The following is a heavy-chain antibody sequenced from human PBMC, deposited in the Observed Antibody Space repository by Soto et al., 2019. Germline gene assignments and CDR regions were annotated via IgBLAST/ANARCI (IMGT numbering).Heavy chain of an antibody. CDR1: GFSFTTAGVA. D-gene: IGHD5-12*01. Sequence: QITLQESGPTLVKPTQPLTLTCTFSGFSFTTAGVAVGWIRQTPGGALEWLTLIYYNDDRRFSPSLNTRLTITGDTSKNQVVLSLTNVDTGDTATYFCAHSDGGYEIIDFDFWGQGIPVTVSS. CDR3: AHSDGGYEIIDFDF. J-gene: IGHJ4*02. V-gene: IGHV2-5*01. CDR2: IYYNDDR.